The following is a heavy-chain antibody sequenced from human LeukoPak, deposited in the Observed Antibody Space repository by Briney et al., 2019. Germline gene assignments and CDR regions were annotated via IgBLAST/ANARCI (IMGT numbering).Heavy chain of an antibody. CDR2: ISAYNGNT. CDR3: ARNVQTYYYDSSGYFDRLNWFDP. CDR1: GYTFTSYG. D-gene: IGHD3-22*01. V-gene: IGHV1-18*01. J-gene: IGHJ5*02. Sequence: GASVKVPCKASGYTFTSYGISWVRQAPGQGLEWMGWISAYNGNTNYAQKLQGRVTMTTDTSTSTAYMELRSLRSDDTAVYYCARNVQTYYYDSSGYFDRLNWFDPWGQGTLVTVSS.